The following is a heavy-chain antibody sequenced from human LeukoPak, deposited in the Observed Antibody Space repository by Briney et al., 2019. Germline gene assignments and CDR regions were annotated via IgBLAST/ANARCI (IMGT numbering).Heavy chain of an antibody. V-gene: IGHV3-48*04. D-gene: IGHD1-26*01. J-gene: IGHJ4*02. Sequence: GGSLRLSCAASGFTFSSYSMNWVRQAPGKGLEWVSSISSSGSTIYYADSVKGRFTISRDNAKNSLYLQMNSLRAEDTAVYYCARVFPGWVNDYWGQGTLVTVSS. CDR1: GFTFSSYS. CDR2: ISSSGSTI. CDR3: ARVFPGWVNDY.